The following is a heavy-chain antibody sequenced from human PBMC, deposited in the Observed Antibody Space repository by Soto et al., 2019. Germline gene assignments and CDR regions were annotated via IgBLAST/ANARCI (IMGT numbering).Heavy chain of an antibody. D-gene: IGHD2-8*02. Sequence: SETLSLTCTVSGASITGSFFWSWIRQPAGKGLEWIGRFSLSGTTNYNPSLRSRVTMSADVSKNQFSLRLTSVTAADTALYYCARGMTPPGAPAWFYFDSWGQGTLVTVSS. CDR2: FSLSGTT. CDR1: GASITGSFF. CDR3: ARGMTPPGAPAWFYFDS. V-gene: IGHV4-4*07. J-gene: IGHJ4*02.